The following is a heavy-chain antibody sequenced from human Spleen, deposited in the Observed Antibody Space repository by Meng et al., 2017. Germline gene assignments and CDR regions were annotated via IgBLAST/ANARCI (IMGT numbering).Heavy chain of an antibody. Sequence: SEILSSTCPVPGYSINNGHYWAWIRQSPGKGLEWIGCIYRSGNTYYNPFLKSRLIITIDTSENQFPLKLNSVTAADTAVYFCARGGYASGSYYTDFDYWGQGTLVTVSS. J-gene: IGHJ4*02. D-gene: IGHD3-10*01. V-gene: IGHV4-38-2*02. CDR1: GYSINNGHY. CDR2: IYRSGNT. CDR3: ARGGYASGSYYTDFDY.